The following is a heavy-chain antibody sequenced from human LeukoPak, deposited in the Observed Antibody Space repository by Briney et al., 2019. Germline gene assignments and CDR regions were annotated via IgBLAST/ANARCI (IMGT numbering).Heavy chain of an antibody. CDR3: ARYYSGSYDY. CDR2: IKQDGSDK. CDR1: GFIFSSYW. J-gene: IGHJ4*02. V-gene: IGHV3-7*01. Sequence: GGSLRLSCAASGFIFSSYWMTWVRQAPGKGLEWVANIKQDGSDKYYVDSVKGRFTISRDNAKNSLYLQMNSLRAEDTAVYYCARYYSGSYDYWGQGTLVTVSS. D-gene: IGHD1-26*01.